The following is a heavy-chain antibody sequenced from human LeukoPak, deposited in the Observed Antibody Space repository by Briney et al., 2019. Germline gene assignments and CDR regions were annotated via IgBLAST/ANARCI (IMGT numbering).Heavy chain of an antibody. CDR1: GGTFISYV. J-gene: IGHJ4*02. Sequence: ASVMVSCKASGGTFISYVISWVRQAPGQGLEWMGGAIPFLGTANYAQKFQDRITITAEKSTTTTYMELRSLRSDDTAIYYCAILGTVPYWGQGTQITVSS. V-gene: IGHV1-69*06. CDR2: AIPFLGTA. CDR3: AILGTVPY. D-gene: IGHD1-26*01.